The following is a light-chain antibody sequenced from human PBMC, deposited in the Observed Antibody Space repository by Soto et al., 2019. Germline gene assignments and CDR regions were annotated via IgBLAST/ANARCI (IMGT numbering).Light chain of an antibody. CDR2: GNN. CDR3: QSYDSSLSGSV. CDR1: SSNIGAGYD. V-gene: IGLV1-40*01. Sequence: QSVLTQTPSVSGAPGQRVTISCTGSSSNIGAGYDVHWYQQLPGTAPKLLIYGNNNRPSGVPDRFSGSKSGTSASLAITGLQADDEGDYYCQSYDSSLSGSVFGGGTKLTVL. J-gene: IGLJ2*01.